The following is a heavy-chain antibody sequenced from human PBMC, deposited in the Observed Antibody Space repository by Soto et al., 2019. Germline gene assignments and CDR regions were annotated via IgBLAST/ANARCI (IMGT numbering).Heavy chain of an antibody. J-gene: IGHJ4*01. CDR1: GLTFSSYS. V-gene: IGHV3-48*02. Sequence: GWSLSLSSAATGLTFSSYSMPWVLQAPGNELERVAHIHNGYITVYADAVKGRFTITRDNAKNSVSLQMSNLTDEDTAVYYCARDAQWSSSGYNYFFDYWGHGTHVTVSS. CDR2: IHNGYITV. D-gene: IGHD3-22*01. CDR3: ARDAQWSSSGYNYFFDY.